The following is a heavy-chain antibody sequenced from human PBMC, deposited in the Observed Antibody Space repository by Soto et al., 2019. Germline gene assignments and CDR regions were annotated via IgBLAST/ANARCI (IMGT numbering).Heavy chain of an antibody. CDR2: MNRDGSER. D-gene: IGHD1-26*01. V-gene: IGHV3-7*03. CDR1: GFTLSTYW. J-gene: IGHJ4*02. Sequence: PGGSLRLSCEASGFTLSTYWMTWVRQVPGKGLEWVANMNRDGSERYYVDSVKGRFTIFRDNAKNSLYLQMNSLRAKDTAVYYCARMSGSYYLGYFDCWGQGILVTVSS. CDR3: ARMSGSYYLGYFDC.